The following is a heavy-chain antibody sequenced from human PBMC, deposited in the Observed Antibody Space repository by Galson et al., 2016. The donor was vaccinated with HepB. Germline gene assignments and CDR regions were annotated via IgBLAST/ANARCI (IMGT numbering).Heavy chain of an antibody. Sequence: SLRLSCAASGLTFSLYAMHWVRQAPGKGLEYVSAISNTEDSNAGDNTYYAPSVKGRVTISRDNFMNTLYLQMSSLRVDETAVYYYVKRDIYVVTGYWGQGTLVTVSS. V-gene: IGHV3-64D*06. D-gene: IGHD5-12*01. CDR2: ISNTEDSNAGDNT. CDR3: VKRDIYVVTGY. CDR1: GLTFSLYA. J-gene: IGHJ4*02.